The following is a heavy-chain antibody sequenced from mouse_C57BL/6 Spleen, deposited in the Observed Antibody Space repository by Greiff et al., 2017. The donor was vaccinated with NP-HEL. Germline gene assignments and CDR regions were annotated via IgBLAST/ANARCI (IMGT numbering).Heavy chain of an antibody. CDR3: ARPFRYYGSVYYAMDY. V-gene: IGHV1-55*01. CDR1: GYTFTSYW. D-gene: IGHD1-1*01. Sequence: QVQLKQPGAELVKPGASVKMSCKASGYTFTSYWITWVKQRPGQGLEWIGDIYPVSGSTNYNEKFKSKATLTVDTSSSTAYMQLSSLTSEDSAVYYCARPFRYYGSVYYAMDYWGQGTSVTVSS. J-gene: IGHJ4*01. CDR2: IYPVSGST.